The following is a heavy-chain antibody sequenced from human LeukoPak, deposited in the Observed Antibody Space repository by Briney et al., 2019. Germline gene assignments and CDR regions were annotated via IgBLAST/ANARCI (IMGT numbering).Heavy chain of an antibody. D-gene: IGHD3-10*01. CDR1: GFTFSSYG. V-gene: IGHV3-48*04. CDR3: ARGRYYMDV. J-gene: IGHJ6*04. Sequence: GGSLRLSCAASGFTFSSYGMSWVRQAPGKGLEWLSYISSSGYTVYYADSVKGRFTISRDNAKNSLYLQMHSLRADDTAIYYCARGRYYMDVWGKGTTVIVSS. CDR2: ISSSGYTV.